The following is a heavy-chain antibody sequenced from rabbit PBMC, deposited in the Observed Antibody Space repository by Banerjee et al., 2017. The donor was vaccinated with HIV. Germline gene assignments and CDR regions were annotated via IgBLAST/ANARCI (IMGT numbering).Heavy chain of an antibody. J-gene: IGHJ4*01. CDR3: VRDESSRGYYFGL. CDR1: GFDISSYA. V-gene: IGHV1S40*01. CDR2: INTGSGIT. D-gene: IGHD1-1*01. Sequence: QSLEESGGGLVKPEGSLTLTCKAFGFDISSYAMSWVRQAPGKGLEWIGYINTGSGITDYVRWAKGRFTISKTSSTTLTLQMTSLTAADTATYFCVRDESSRGYYFGLWGQGTLVTVS.